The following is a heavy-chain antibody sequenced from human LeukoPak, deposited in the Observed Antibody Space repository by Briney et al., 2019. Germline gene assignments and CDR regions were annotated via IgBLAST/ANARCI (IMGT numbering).Heavy chain of an antibody. CDR2: INHSGIT. Sequence: SETLSLTCAVYGGSFSYYYWSWIRQPPGKGLEWIREINHSGITNYNPSLKSRVTISADTSKNQFSLKLTSVTAADTAVYYCANPARDFADSGAITWWGQGTLVTVSS. D-gene: IGHD4-17*01. V-gene: IGHV4-34*01. CDR3: ANPARDFADSGAITW. CDR1: GGSFSYYY. J-gene: IGHJ4*02.